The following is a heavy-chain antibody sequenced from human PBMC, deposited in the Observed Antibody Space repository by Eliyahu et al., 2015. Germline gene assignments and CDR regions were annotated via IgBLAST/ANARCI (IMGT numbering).Heavy chain of an antibody. J-gene: IGHJ5*02. CDR2: ISSNGGST. CDR1: GFXLRSYA. D-gene: IGHD4/OR15-4a*01. CDR3: AREPIEGATDT. V-gene: IGHV3-64*01. Sequence: EVQLVESGGGLVQPGGSLRLSCAASGFXLRSYAMHWVRQAPGKGLEYVSAISSNGGSTYYANSVKGRFTISRDNSKNTLYLQMGSLRAEDMAVYYCAREPIEGATDTWGQGTLVTVSS.